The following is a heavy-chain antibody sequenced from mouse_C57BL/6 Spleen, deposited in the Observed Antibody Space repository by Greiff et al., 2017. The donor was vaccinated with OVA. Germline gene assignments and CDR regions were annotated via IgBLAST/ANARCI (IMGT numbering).Heavy chain of an antibody. CDR3: ARWDYYGMGAWFAY. J-gene: IGHJ3*01. CDR1: GYTFTDYN. D-gene: IGHD1-1*01. CDR2: INPNNGGT. Sequence: VQLQQSGPELVKPGASVKIPCKASGYTFTDYNMDWVKQSHGKSLEWIGDINPNNGGTIYNQKFKGKATLTVDKSSSTAYMELRSLTSEDTAVYYCARWDYYGMGAWFAYWGQGTLVTVSA. V-gene: IGHV1-18*01.